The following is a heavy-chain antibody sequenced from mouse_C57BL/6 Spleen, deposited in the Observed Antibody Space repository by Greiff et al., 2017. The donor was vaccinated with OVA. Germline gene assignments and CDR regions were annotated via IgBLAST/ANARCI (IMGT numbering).Heavy chain of an antibody. D-gene: IGHD1-1*01. CDR2: ISYDGSN. CDR1: GYSITSGYY. CDR3: ARVAITTVVADY. V-gene: IGHV3-6*01. Sequence: EVQLQQSGPGLVKPSQSLSLTCSVTGYSITSGYYWNWIRQFPGNKLEWMGYISYDGSNNYNPSLKNRISITRDTSKNQFFLKLNSVTTEDTATYYCARVAITTVVADYWGQGTTLTVSS. J-gene: IGHJ2*01.